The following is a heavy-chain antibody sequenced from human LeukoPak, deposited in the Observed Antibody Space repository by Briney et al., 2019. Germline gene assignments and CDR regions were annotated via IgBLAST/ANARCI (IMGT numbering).Heavy chain of an antibody. CDR2: MNPNTGNR. V-gene: IGHV1-8*03. CDR3: AREGLDF. CDR1: GYTFSNYD. J-gene: IGHJ4*02. Sequence: ASVTVSCKASGYTFSNYDINWARQAPGQGLEWMGYMNPNTGNRDYGQKFQGRLTITTDTSISTAYMELSNLISEDTAIYSCAREGLDFWGQGTLVTVSS.